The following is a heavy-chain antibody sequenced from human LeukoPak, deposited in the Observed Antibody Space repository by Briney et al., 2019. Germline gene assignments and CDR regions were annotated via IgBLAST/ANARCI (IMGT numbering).Heavy chain of an antibody. CDR1: GGTFSSYA. CDR2: IIPILGIA. CDR3: ARDGDTAMVIDY. V-gene: IGHV1-69*04. Sequence: SVKVSCKASGGTFSSYAISWVRQAPGQGLEWMGRIIPILGIANYAQKFQGRVTITADKSTSTAYMELSSLRSEDTAAYYCARDGDTAMVIDYWGQGTLVTVSS. J-gene: IGHJ4*02. D-gene: IGHD5-18*01.